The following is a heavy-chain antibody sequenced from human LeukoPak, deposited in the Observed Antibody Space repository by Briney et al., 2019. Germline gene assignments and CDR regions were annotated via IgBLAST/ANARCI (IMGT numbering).Heavy chain of an antibody. CDR1: GSTFSTYP. J-gene: IGHJ4*02. CDR3: AKILSGTYSFDL. V-gene: IGHV3-23*01. Sequence: GESLRLSCTASGSTFSTYPMTWVRQAPGQGLEWVSAISGNSVTIYYADSVKGRFTISRDNSKNTLYLQMYSLRAEDTAVYYCAKILSGTYSFDLWGQGALVTVSS. D-gene: IGHD1-26*01. CDR2: ISGNSVTI.